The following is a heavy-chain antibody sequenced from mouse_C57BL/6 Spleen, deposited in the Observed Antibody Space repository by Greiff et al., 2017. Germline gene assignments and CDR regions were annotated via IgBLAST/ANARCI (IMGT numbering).Heavy chain of an antibody. CDR1: GFTFSSYA. V-gene: IGHV5-4*03. CDR3: ARGTVVPYWYFDV. CDR2: ISDGGSYT. J-gene: IGHJ1*03. D-gene: IGHD1-1*01. Sequence: DVMLVESGGGLVKPGGSLKLSCAASGFTFSSYAMSWVRQTPEKRLEWVATISDGGSYTYYPDNVKGRFTISRDNAKNNLYLQMSHLKSEDTAMYYCARGTVVPYWYFDVWGTGTTVTVSS.